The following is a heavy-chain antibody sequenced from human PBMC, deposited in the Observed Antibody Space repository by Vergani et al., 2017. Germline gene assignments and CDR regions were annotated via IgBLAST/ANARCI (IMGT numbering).Heavy chain of an antibody. CDR2: IYYSGST. CDR1: GGSISSYY. CDR3: AGGLGIANWFDP. J-gene: IGHJ5*02. Sequence: QVQLQESGPGLVKPSETLSLTCTVSGGSISSYYWSWIRQPPGKGLEWIGYIYYSGSTNDNPSLKSRVTISVDTSKNQFSLKLSAVTAADTAVYYCAGGLGIANWFDPWGQGTLVTVSS. D-gene: IGHD7-27*01. V-gene: IGHV4-59*01.